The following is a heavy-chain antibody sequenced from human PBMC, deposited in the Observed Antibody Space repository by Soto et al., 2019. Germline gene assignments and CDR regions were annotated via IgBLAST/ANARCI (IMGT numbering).Heavy chain of an antibody. V-gene: IGHV4-31*03. Sequence: SETLSLTCTVSGGSISSGGYHWSWVRQHPGKGLEWIGYIYYSGNTYYNPSLKSRVTISVDTSKNQFSLKLSSVTAADTAVSYCARDPTPWGQGTLVTVSS. J-gene: IGHJ5*02. CDR2: IYYSGNT. CDR1: GGSISSGGYH. CDR3: ARDPTP.